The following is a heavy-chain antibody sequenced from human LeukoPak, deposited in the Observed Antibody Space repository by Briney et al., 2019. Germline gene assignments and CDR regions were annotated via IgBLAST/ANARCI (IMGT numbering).Heavy chain of an antibody. D-gene: IGHD6-19*01. J-gene: IGHJ4*02. Sequence: EASVKVSCKASGGTFSSYAISWVRQAPGQGLEWMGGIIPIFGTANYAQKFQGRVTITADKSTSTAYMELGSLRSDDTAVYFCARIRVVAVSDNHFDYWGQGTLVTVSS. V-gene: IGHV1-69*06. CDR2: IIPIFGTA. CDR3: ARIRVVAVSDNHFDY. CDR1: GGTFSSYA.